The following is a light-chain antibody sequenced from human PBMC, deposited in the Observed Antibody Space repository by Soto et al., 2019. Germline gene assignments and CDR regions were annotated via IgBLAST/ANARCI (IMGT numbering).Light chain of an antibody. V-gene: IGKV3-15*01. Sequence: EIVMTQSPATLSVSPGEGATLSCRASQSINTNLAWYQQKPGQAPRLLIYDASTRATGIPARISGSGSGTEFTLTISSLQSVDFAVSYCQQYKNWRTFGQGTKVEIK. J-gene: IGKJ1*01. CDR2: DAS. CDR1: QSINTN. CDR3: QQYKNWRT.